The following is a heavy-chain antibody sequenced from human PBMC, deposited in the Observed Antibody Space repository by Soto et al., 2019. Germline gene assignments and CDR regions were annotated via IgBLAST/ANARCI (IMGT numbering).Heavy chain of an antibody. V-gene: IGHV3-23*01. CDR3: AKYNDYVWGSYRNPLDY. D-gene: IGHD3-16*02. CDR2: ISGSGGST. J-gene: IGHJ4*02. CDR1: GFTFSSYA. Sequence: EVQLLESGGALVQPGGSLRLSCAASGFTFSSYAMSWVRQAPGKGLEWVSTISGSGGSTYYADSVKGRFTISRDNSRNTLYLQMNSLRAGDTDVYYCAKYNDYVWGSYRNPLDYWGQGTLVTVSS.